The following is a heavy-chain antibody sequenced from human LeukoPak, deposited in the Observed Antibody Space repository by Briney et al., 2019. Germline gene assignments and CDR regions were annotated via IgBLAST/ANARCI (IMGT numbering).Heavy chain of an antibody. CDR3: VRPSIAAAGQDT. CDR2: IKQDGSEK. CDR1: GFTFSSYG. V-gene: IGHV3-7*01. Sequence: GRPLRLSCAASGFTFSSYGMHWVRQAPGKGLEWVANIKQDGSEKYYVDSVKGRFTISRDNAKNSLYLQMNSLRVEDTAVYYCVRPSIAAAGQDTWGQGTLVTVSS. J-gene: IGHJ5*02. D-gene: IGHD6-13*01.